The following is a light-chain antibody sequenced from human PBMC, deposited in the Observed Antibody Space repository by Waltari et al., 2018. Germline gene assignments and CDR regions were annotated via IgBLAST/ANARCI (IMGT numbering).Light chain of an antibody. J-gene: IGKJ2*01. Sequence: DVVMTQSPLSLSVTLGQTASISCTSSRSLLHSDVNTHLVWFRQRPGQSPRRLIYKVSNRDSGVPDRFGGSGSGSDFTLKISYVEAEDVGVYYCMQGTHWPYTFGQGTKLDIK. CDR1: RSLLHSDVNTH. CDR2: KVS. CDR3: MQGTHWPYT. V-gene: IGKV2-30*02.